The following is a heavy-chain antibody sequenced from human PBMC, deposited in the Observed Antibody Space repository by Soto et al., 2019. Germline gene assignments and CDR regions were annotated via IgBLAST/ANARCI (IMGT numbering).Heavy chain of an antibody. J-gene: IGHJ6*02. CDR3: AKLEYQYSSSSVGNFYYYGMDV. CDR1: GFTFSIYG. V-gene: IGHV3-30*18. Sequence: AGGSLRLSCAASGFTFSIYGMHWVRQAPGKGLEWVAVISYDGSNKYYADSVKGRFTISRDNSKNTLYLQMNSLRAEDTAVYYCAKLEYQYSSSSVGNFYYYGMDVWGQGTTVTVSS. CDR2: ISYDGSNK. D-gene: IGHD6-6*01.